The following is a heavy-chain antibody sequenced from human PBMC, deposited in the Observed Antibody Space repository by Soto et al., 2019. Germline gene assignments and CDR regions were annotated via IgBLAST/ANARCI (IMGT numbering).Heavy chain of an antibody. J-gene: IGHJ5*02. CDR1: GGSIRSDN. Sequence: SETLSLTCNVSGGSIRSDNWSWIRQPPGKGLEWIGYIYYSGSSNYNPSLRSRVTMSVDTSKNQFSLKLSFVTAADTAVYYCARNIAVGWFDPWGHGTLVTVSS. CDR3: ARNIAVGWFDP. V-gene: IGHV4-59*01. D-gene: IGHD6-19*01. CDR2: IYYSGSS.